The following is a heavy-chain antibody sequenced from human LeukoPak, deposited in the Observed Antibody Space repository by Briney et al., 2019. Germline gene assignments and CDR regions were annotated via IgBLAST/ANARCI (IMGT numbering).Heavy chain of an antibody. V-gene: IGHV3-30*03. J-gene: IGHJ4*02. CDR2: ISCDGNTQ. Sequence: GGSLRLSCAASGFFVTTYGIHWVRQAPGKGLEWVATISCDGNTQYYADSVKGRLTISRDNSKSTLYLQINSLRAEDTTIFYCARSAITTWYFDLWGQGTLVTVSS. CDR3: ARSAITTWYFDL. CDR1: GFFVTTYG. D-gene: IGHD3-22*01.